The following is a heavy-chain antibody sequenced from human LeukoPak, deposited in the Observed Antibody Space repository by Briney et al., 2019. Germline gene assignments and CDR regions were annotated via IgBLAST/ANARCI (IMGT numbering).Heavy chain of an antibody. CDR2: IYSGGST. CDR3: ARGHDYDSSVAY. Sequence: GGSLRLSCAASGLTVSSNYMSWVRQAPGKGLEWVSVIYSGGSTYYADSVKGRFTISRDNSKNTVDLQMNSLRAEDTAVYYCARGHDYDSSVAYWGQGTLVTVSS. D-gene: IGHD3-22*01. CDR1: GLTVSSNY. V-gene: IGHV3-66*01. J-gene: IGHJ4*02.